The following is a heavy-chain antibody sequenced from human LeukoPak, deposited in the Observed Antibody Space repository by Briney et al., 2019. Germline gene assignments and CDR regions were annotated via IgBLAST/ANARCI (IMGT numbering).Heavy chain of an antibody. CDR3: ASSDPGYSYGTAYYFDY. Sequence: GGSLRLSCAASGFTFSSYAMSWVRQAPGKGLEWVSAISGSGGSTYYADSVKGRFTISRDNSKNTLYQQMNSLRAEDTAVYYCASSDPGYSYGTAYYFDYWGQGTLVTVSS. CDR1: GFTFSSYA. J-gene: IGHJ4*02. V-gene: IGHV3-23*01. CDR2: ISGSGGST. D-gene: IGHD5-18*01.